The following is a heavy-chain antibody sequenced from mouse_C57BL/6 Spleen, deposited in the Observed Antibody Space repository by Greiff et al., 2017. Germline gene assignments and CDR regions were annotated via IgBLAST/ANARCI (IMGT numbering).Heavy chain of an antibody. J-gene: IGHJ1*03. Sequence: QVQLQQPGAELVRPGSSVKLSCKASGYTFTSYWMHWVKQRPIQGLEWIGNIDPSDSETHYNQKFKDKATLTVDKSSSTAYMQLSSLTSEDSAVYYCAREGDYSNWYFDVWGTGTTVTVSS. CDR3: AREGDYSNWYFDV. CDR2: IDPSDSET. D-gene: IGHD2-5*01. V-gene: IGHV1-52*01. CDR1: GYTFTSYW.